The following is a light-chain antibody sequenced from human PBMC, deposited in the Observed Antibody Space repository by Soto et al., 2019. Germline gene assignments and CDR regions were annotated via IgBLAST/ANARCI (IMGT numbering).Light chain of an antibody. J-gene: IGKJ5*01. CDR3: QQYYSYPRN. CDR1: QGISSY. CDR2: DAS. V-gene: IGKV1-8*01. Sequence: IRMTQSPSSFSASTGDRVTITCRASQGISSYLAWYQQKPGKAPKLLIYDASTLQSGVPSRFSGSGSGTDFTLTISCLQSEDFATYYCQQYYSYPRNFGQGTRLDIK.